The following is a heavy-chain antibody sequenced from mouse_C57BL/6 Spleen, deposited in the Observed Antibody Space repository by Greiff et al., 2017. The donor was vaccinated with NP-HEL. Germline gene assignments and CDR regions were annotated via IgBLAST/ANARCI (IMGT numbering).Heavy chain of an antibody. CDR1: GYTFTSYW. CDR3: ARLGGYDAMDY. V-gene: IGHV1-69*01. Sequence: VQLQQPGAELVMPGASVKLSCKASGYTFTSYWMHWVKQRPGQGLEWIGEIDPSDSYTNYNQKFKGKSTLTVDKSSSTAYMQLSSLTSEDSAVYYCARLGGYDAMDYWGQGTSVTVSS. J-gene: IGHJ4*01. D-gene: IGHD4-1*01. CDR2: IDPSDSYT.